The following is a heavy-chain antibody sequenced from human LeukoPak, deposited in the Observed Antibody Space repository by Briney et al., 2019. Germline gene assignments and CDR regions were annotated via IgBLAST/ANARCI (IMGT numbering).Heavy chain of an antibody. D-gene: IGHD6-13*01. V-gene: IGHV1-3*01. Sequence: ASVRVSSKASGYTFTIYAMHWVRQAPGQRLEWMGWINAGNGNTKYSQRFRGRVTITRDTSASTASMELSSLRSEDTAVYYCARAPFESSSWYDYYYSYGMDVWGQGTTVTVSS. J-gene: IGHJ6*02. CDR1: GYTFTIYA. CDR3: ARAPFESSSWYDYYYSYGMDV. CDR2: INAGNGNT.